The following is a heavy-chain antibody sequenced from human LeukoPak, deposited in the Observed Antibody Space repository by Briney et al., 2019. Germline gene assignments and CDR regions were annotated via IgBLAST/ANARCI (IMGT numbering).Heavy chain of an antibody. V-gene: IGHV3-23*01. Sequence: GGSLRLSCAASGFRFSSYVMSWVRQAPGKGLEYVSSIDGSDGASYYADSVKGRFTISRDNSKNTLFLQMNSLRVEDTAVYYCARVDSGNYDYWGQGTLVTVSS. CDR3: ARVDSGNYDY. J-gene: IGHJ4*02. D-gene: IGHD1-26*01. CDR1: GFRFSSYV. CDR2: IDGSDGAS.